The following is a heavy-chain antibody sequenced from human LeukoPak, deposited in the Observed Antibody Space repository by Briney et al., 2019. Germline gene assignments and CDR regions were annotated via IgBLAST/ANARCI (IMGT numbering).Heavy chain of an antibody. CDR3: ARLRRSGSYQYYYYYYMDV. CDR1: GGSISSYY. J-gene: IGHJ6*03. Sequence: SETLSLTCTVSGGSISSYYWSWIRQPAGKGLEWIGRIYTSGSTNYNPSLKSRVTMSVDTSKNQFSLKLSSVTAADTAVYYCARLRRSGSYQYYYYYYMDVWGKGTTVTVSS. D-gene: IGHD3-10*01. CDR2: IYTSGST. V-gene: IGHV4-4*07.